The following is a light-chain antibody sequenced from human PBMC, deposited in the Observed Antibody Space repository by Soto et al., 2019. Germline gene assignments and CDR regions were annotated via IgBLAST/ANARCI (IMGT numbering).Light chain of an antibody. CDR2: DDN. CDR3: GTWDSSLSAEV. CDR1: NSNIGTNY. V-gene: IGLV1-51*01. Sequence: QSVLTQPPSVSAAPGQKVTISCSGSNSNIGTNYVSWYQHLPGTAHKLLIYDDNKRPSGIPDRFSASKSGTSATLGITGLQTGDEADYYCGTWDSSLSAEVFGGGTKLTVL. J-gene: IGLJ2*01.